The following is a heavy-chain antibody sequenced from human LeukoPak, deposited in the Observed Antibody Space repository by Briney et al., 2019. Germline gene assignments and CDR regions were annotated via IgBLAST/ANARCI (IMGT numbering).Heavy chain of an antibody. CDR1: GGTFSSYA. Sequence: ASVKVSCKASGGTFSSYAISWVRQAPGQGLEWMGGIIPIFGTANYAQKFQGRVTITTDESTSTAYMELSSLRSEDTAVYYCATLNCSSTSCHGKYNWFDPWGQGTLVTVSS. D-gene: IGHD2-2*01. CDR2: IIPIFGTA. V-gene: IGHV1-69*05. J-gene: IGHJ5*02. CDR3: ATLNCSSTSCHGKYNWFDP.